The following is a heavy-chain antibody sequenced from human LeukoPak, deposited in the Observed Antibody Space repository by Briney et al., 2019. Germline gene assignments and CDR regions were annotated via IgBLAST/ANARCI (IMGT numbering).Heavy chain of an antibody. Sequence: ASVKVSCKASGYTFTNYHINWVRQATGQGLEWMGYMNPNSGNTGYAQKFQGRVTITKDTSISTAYMELSSLRSEDTAVYYCGREGFDYWGQGTLVTVSS. J-gene: IGHJ4*02. CDR2: MNPNSGNT. V-gene: IGHV1-8*03. CDR3: GREGFDY. CDR1: GYTFTNYH.